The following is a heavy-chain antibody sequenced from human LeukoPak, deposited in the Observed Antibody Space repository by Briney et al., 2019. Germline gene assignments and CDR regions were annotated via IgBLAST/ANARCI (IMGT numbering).Heavy chain of an antibody. V-gene: IGHV3-74*01. CDR1: GFTFSSYW. J-gene: IGHJ5*02. CDR2: INSDGSST. D-gene: IGHD6-13*01. CDR3: ARDTSSSWYFWFDP. Sequence: GGSLRLSCAASGFTFSSYWMHWVRQAQGKGLAWVSRINSDGSSTSYADSVKGRFTISRDNAKNTLYLQMNSLRAEDTAVYYCARDTSSSWYFWFDPWGQGTLVTVSS.